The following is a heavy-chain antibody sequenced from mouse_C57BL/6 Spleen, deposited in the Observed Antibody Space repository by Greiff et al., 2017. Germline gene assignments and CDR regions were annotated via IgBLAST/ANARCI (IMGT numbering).Heavy chain of an antibody. Sequence: EVKLVESGGGLVKPGGSVKLSCAASGFTFSSYDMSWVRQTPEKRLEWVATISDGGSYTYYPDNVKGRFTISRDNAKNNLYLQMSHLKSEDTAMYYCARDRGYGNFDYWGQGTTLTVSS. CDR2: ISDGGSYT. J-gene: IGHJ2*01. D-gene: IGHD2-1*01. CDR1: GFTFSSYD. V-gene: IGHV5-4*01. CDR3: ARDRGYGNFDY.